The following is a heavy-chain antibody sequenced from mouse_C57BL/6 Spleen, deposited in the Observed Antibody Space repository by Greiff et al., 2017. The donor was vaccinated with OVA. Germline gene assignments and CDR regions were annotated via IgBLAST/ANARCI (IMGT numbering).Heavy chain of an antibody. D-gene: IGHD3-2*02. Sequence: LVKPGASVKISCKVSGYTFTDHTIHWMKQRPEQGLEWIGYIYPRDGSTKYNEKFKGKATLTAAKSSSPAYLLLNSLTSEDTEVYFSEKSPRQLRLRGFAYWGQGTLVTVSA. V-gene: IGHV1-78*01. CDR1: GYTFTDHT. J-gene: IGHJ3*01. CDR2: IYPRDGST. CDR3: EKSPRQLRLRGFAY.